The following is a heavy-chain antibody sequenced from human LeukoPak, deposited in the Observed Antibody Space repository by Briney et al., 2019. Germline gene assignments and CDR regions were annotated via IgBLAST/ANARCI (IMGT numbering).Heavy chain of an antibody. V-gene: IGHV4-59*01. CDR1: VGSISSYY. D-gene: IGHD3-16*01. Sequence: SETLSLTCTVSVGSISSYYWSWIRQPPGKGLEWIGYIYYSGSTNYNPSLKSRVTISVDTSKNQFSLKLSSVTAADTAVYYCARDRRGLDYYYYMDVWGKGTTVTVSS. CDR2: IYYSGST. CDR3: ARDRRGLDYYYYMDV. J-gene: IGHJ6*03.